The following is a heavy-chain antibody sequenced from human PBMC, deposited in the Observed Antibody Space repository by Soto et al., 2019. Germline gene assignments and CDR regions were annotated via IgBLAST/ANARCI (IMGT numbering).Heavy chain of an antibody. Sequence: EVQLLESGGGLVQPGGSLRLSCAASGFSFRSYAMTWVRQAPGKGLEWVSTIRASGDSTFYADSVKGRITISRDNSKNTVYLQMNTLEAEDTAVYFCAKGGYTSYYDYWGQGILVTVSS. CDR3: AKGGYTSYYDY. CDR1: GFSFRSYA. V-gene: IGHV3-23*01. D-gene: IGHD5-18*01. CDR2: IRASGDST. J-gene: IGHJ4*02.